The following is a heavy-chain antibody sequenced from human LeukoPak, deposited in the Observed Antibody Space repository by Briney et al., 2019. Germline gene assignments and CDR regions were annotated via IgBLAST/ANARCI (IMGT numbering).Heavy chain of an antibody. J-gene: IGHJ4*02. D-gene: IGHD3-10*01. V-gene: IGHV4-34*01. CDR3: ARGDGSGSYYVPFDY. CDR2: VTHSGST. CDR1: GGSFSGYY. Sequence: PPETLSLTCAVYGGSFSGYYWSWIRQPPGKGLEWIGEVTHSGSTSYNPSLKSRVTVSVDTSKNQFSLKLSSMTAADTAIYYCARGDGSGSYYVPFDYWGQGTLVTVSS.